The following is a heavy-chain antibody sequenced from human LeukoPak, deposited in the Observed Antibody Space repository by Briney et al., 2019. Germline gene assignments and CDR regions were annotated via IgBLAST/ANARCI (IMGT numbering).Heavy chain of an antibody. CDR1: GGSISSYY. Sequence: SETLSLTCTDSGGSISSYYWSWIRQPPGRGLEWIGYIYYSGSTNYNPSLKSRVTISVDTSKNQFSLKLSSVTAADTAVYYCARRMNCGGDCYYFDYWGQGTLVTVSS. D-gene: IGHD2-21*02. CDR2: IYYSGST. J-gene: IGHJ4*02. CDR3: ARRMNCGGDCYYFDY. V-gene: IGHV4-59*08.